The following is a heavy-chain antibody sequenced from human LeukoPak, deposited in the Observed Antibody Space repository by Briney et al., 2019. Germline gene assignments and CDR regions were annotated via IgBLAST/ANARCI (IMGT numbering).Heavy chain of an antibody. Sequence: SETLSLTCTVSGGSISSGDYYRSWIRQPPGKGLEWIGYIYYSGSTYYNPSLKSRVTISVDTSKNQFSLKLSSVTAADTAVYYCARVTSGYYKYYWGQGTLVTVSS. D-gene: IGHD3-22*01. CDR3: ARVTSGYYKYY. J-gene: IGHJ4*02. CDR1: GGSISSGDYY. CDR2: IYYSGST. V-gene: IGHV4-30-4*01.